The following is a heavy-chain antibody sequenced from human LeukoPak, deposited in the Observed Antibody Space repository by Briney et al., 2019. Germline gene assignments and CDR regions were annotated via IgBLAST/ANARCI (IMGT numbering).Heavy chain of an antibody. Sequence: GESLKISCKGSGYSFATHWIGWVRQMPGKGLEWMGIIYPGDSNTRYSPSFQSQVTISADKTISTAHLQWSSLKASDTAMYYCARLYCGGDCYSSWDAFDIWGQGTMVTVSS. J-gene: IGHJ3*02. CDR1: GYSFATHW. V-gene: IGHV5-51*01. CDR2: IYPGDSNT. CDR3: ARLYCGGDCYSSWDAFDI. D-gene: IGHD2-21*02.